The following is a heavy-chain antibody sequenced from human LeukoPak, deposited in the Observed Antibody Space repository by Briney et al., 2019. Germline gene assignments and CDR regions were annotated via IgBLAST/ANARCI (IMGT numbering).Heavy chain of an antibody. Sequence: KPSETLSLTCTASGDSISGYYWSWIRQPPGKGLEWIGYIYYSGSTNYNPSLKSRVTISVDTSKNRFSLMLSSVTAADTAMYYCARHQYGDYEPLKIDYWGQGTLVTVSS. V-gene: IGHV4-59*08. J-gene: IGHJ4*02. CDR3: ARHQYGDYEPLKIDY. CDR2: IYYSGST. D-gene: IGHD4-17*01. CDR1: GDSISGYY.